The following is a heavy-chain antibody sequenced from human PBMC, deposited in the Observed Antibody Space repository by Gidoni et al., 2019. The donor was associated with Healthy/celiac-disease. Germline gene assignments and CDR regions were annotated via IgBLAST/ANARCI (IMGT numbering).Heavy chain of an antibody. CDR1: SDG. CDR3: ARGPEYYDFWRGYSDP. Sequence: SDGMHWVRQAPGKGLEWVTVIWYDGSNKYYADSVKGRFTISRDNSKNTLYLQMNSLRAEDTAVYYCARGPEYYDFWRGYSDPWGQGTLVTVSS. V-gene: IGHV3-33*01. CDR2: IWYDGSNK. D-gene: IGHD3-3*01. J-gene: IGHJ5*02.